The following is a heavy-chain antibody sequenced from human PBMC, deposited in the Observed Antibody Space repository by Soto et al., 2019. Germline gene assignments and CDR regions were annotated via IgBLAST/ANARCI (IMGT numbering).Heavy chain of an antibody. CDR1: GFSFSGAV. Sequence: PWLSVRLSGSACGFSFSGAVMHWVRLASGNGLEWVGRIRSKANNYATAYASSVKGRFTISRDDSKNTAYLQMNSLKTEDTAVYYCTGGENDYNYYYYYHMEIWGQGTTVTISS. CDR3: TGGENDYNYYYYYHMEI. D-gene: IGHD4-4*01. V-gene: IGHV3-73*01. CDR2: IRSKANNYAT. J-gene: IGHJ6*02.